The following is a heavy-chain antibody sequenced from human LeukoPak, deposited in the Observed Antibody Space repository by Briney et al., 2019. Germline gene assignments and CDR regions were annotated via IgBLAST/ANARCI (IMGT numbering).Heavy chain of an antibody. Sequence: GGSLRLSCAASGFTFSNFWMSWVRQAPGKGLEWVATIKQDGSEYYYVDSVKGRFTISRDNSKNTLYLQMNSLRAEDTAVYYCARVRSGSYSYYNYYYMDVWGKGTTVTVSS. J-gene: IGHJ6*03. CDR1: GFTFSNFW. CDR3: ARVRSGSYSYYNYYYMDV. D-gene: IGHD1-26*01. CDR2: IKQDGSEY. V-gene: IGHV3-7*01.